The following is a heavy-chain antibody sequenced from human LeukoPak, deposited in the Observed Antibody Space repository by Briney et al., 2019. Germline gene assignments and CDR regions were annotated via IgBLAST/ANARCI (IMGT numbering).Heavy chain of an antibody. Sequence: PSETLSLTCTVSGGSISSYYWSWIRQPPGKGLEWIGYIYYSGSTNYNPSLKSRVTISVDTSKNQFSLKLSSVTAADTAVYYCAGGGYSSSRILNWFDPWGQGTLVTVSS. CDR1: GGSISSYY. J-gene: IGHJ5*02. V-gene: IGHV4-59*01. CDR2: IYYSGST. CDR3: AGGGYSSSRILNWFDP. D-gene: IGHD6-13*01.